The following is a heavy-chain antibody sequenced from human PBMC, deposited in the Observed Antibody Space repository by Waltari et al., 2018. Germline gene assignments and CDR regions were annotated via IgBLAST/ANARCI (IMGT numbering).Heavy chain of an antibody. J-gene: IGHJ4*02. Sequence: EVQLVQSGAEVKKPGESLKISCKGSGYSFTSYWIGWVRQMPGKGLEWVGIIYPVDSDTRYSPSFQGQATISADKSISTAYLQWSSLKASDTAMYYCARPRYYGSGSYKYTWFDYWGQGTLVTVSS. CDR3: ARPRYYGSGSYKYTWFDY. V-gene: IGHV5-51*01. CDR1: GYSFTSYW. D-gene: IGHD3-10*01. CDR2: IYPVDSDT.